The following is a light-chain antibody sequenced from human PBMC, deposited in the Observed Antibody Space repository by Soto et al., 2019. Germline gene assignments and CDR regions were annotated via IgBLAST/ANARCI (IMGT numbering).Light chain of an antibody. Sequence: MTQSPLSLPVTPGEPASISCRSSQSLLHSNGYNFLDWYQQKPGKAPKLLIYVASSLQRGVPTRFSGSGSGTDFTLTISSLQPEDFATYYCQQSYSAPPTFGGGTKVDIK. V-gene: IGKV1-39*01. CDR2: VAS. CDR3: QQSYSAPPT. J-gene: IGKJ4*01. CDR1: QSLLHSNGYNF.